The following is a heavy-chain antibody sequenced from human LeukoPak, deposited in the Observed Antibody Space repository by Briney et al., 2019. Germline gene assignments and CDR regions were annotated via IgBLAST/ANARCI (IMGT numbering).Heavy chain of an antibody. CDR1: GGTFSSYA. J-gene: IGHJ4*02. CDR3: ARALEYYDYVWGSYRWKYDFDY. V-gene: IGHV1-69*06. D-gene: IGHD3-16*02. CDR2: IIPIFGTA. Sequence: GASVKVSCKASGGTFSSYAISWVRQAPGQGLEWMGGIIPIFGTANYAQKFQGRVTITADKSTSTAYMELSSLRSEDTAVYYCARALEYYDYVWGSYRWKYDFDYWGQGTLVTVSS.